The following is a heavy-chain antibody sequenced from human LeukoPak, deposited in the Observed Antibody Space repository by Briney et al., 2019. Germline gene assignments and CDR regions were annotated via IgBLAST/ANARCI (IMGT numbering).Heavy chain of an antibody. CDR2: IYYSGST. CDR3: ARDKGPVTTAWFDP. D-gene: IGHD4-17*01. CDR1: GGSISSYY. V-gene: IGHV4-59*12. Sequence: SETLSLTCTDSGGSISSYYWSWIRQPPGKGLEWIGYIYYSGSTNYNPSLKSRVTISVDSSKNQFSLKLSSVTAADTAVFYCARDKGPVTTAWFDPWGQGTLVTVSS. J-gene: IGHJ5*02.